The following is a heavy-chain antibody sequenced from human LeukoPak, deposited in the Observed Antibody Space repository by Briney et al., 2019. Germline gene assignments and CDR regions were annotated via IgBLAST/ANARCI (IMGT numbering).Heavy chain of an antibody. CDR1: GFTFSSYS. Sequence: GGSLRLSCAASGFTFSSYSMNWVRQAPGKGLEWVSSISSSSSYIYYADSVKGRFTISRDNAKNSLYLQMNSLRAEDTAVYYCARVGGQNYYYYMDVWGKGTTVTVSS. CDR2: ISSSSSYI. V-gene: IGHV3-21*01. J-gene: IGHJ6*03. D-gene: IGHD2-15*01. CDR3: ARVGGQNYYYYMDV.